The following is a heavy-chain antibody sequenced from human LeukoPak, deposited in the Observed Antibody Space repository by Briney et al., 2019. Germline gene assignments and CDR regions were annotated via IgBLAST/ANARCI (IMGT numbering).Heavy chain of an antibody. V-gene: IGHV1-24*01. J-gene: IGHJ6*02. CDR1: GYTLTELS. CDR3: AREVPGYYDFWSGYYRSNGMDV. Sequence: RASVKVSCKVSGYTLTELSMHWVRQAPGKGLEWMGGFDPEDGETIYAQKFQGRVTMTEDTSTDTAYMELSSLRSEDTAVYYCAREVPGYYDFWSGYYRSNGMDVWGQGTTVTVSS. D-gene: IGHD3-3*01. CDR2: FDPEDGET.